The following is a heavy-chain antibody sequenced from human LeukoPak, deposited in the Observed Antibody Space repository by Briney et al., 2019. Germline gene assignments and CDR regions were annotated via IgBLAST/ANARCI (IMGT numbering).Heavy chain of an antibody. CDR1: GFTFSSYG. CDR3: AKEAGPGPLFDS. J-gene: IGHJ4*02. CDR2: IRYDGSNK. V-gene: IGHV3-30*02. Sequence: GGSLRLSCAASGFTFSSYGMHWVRQAPGKGLEWVAFIRYDGSNKYYADSVKGRFTISRDNSKNTLYLQMNSLRPEDTAVYYCAKEAGPGPLFDSWGQGTLVTVSS.